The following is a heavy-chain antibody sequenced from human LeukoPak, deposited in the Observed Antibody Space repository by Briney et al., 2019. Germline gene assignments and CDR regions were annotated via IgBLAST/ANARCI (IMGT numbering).Heavy chain of an antibody. CDR1: GFTFSSYA. V-gene: IGHV3-23*01. CDR3: AKDPLRYFDWLLGEAFDI. J-gene: IGHJ3*02. CDR2: IRGSGGST. Sequence: GSLRLSFAASGFTFSSYAMSWVRQAPGKGLEWVSAIRGSGGSTFYADSGKGRFTISRDNSKNTLYLQMNSLRAEDTAVYYCAKDPLRYFDWLLGEAFDIWGQGTMVTVSS. D-gene: IGHD3-9*01.